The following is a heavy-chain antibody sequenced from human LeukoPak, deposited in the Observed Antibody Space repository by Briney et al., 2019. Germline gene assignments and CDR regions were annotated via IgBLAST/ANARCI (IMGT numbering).Heavy chain of an antibody. CDR3: ARGDYYGSGSYPY. V-gene: IGHV3-74*01. D-gene: IGHD3-10*01. CDR2: INSDRSSR. J-gene: IGHJ4*02. CDR1: GYPFSSYW. Sequence: GGPLRLPCTASGYPFSSYWMHWARHSPGKALVWVQRINSDRSSRRHADPVKGRFNISRDNAKNTLYLQMNSLRAEDTAVYCCARGDYYGSGSYPYWGQGTLVTVSS.